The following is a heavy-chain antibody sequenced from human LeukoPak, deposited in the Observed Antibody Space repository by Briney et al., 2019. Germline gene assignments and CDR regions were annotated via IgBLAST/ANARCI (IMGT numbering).Heavy chain of an antibody. D-gene: IGHD2-15*01. Sequence: PSETLSLTCTVSGDSISSYYWSWLRQPAGKGLEWIGRIYTSGSTTYNPSLKSRVTISVDTSKNQFSLKLRSVTAADTAGYYCARGLGYCSGGSCLAFDYWGGGTLVTVSS. CDR1: GDSISSYY. J-gene: IGHJ4*02. CDR2: IYTSGST. CDR3: ARGLGYCSGGSCLAFDY. V-gene: IGHV4-4*07.